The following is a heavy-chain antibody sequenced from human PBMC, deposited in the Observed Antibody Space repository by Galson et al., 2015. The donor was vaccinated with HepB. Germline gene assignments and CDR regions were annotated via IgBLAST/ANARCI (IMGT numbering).Heavy chain of an antibody. CDR1: GYTFSSYG. V-gene: IGHV1-18*01. CDR3: ARGGDYDILAGYYDY. D-gene: IGHD3-9*01. J-gene: IGHJ4*02. Sequence: SVKVSCKASGYTFSSYGISWVRQAPGQGLEWMGWISAYNGNTKYARKVQGRVTMTTDTSTSTAYMELRSLRSDDTAVYYCARGGDYDILAGYYDYWGQGTLVTVSS. CDR2: ISAYNGNT.